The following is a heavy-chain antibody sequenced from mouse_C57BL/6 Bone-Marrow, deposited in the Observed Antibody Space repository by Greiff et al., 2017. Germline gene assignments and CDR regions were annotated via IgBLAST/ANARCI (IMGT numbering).Heavy chain of an antibody. CDR1: GYTFTSYW. CDR2: IGPSDSYT. D-gene: IGHD1-1*01. CDR3: ARDYYYGSPFAY. Sequence: QVQLQQPGAELVMPGASVKLSCKASGYTFTSYWMHWVKQRPGQGLEWIGEIGPSDSYTNYNQKFKGKSTLTVDKSTSTAYMQRSSLASEDSAVYYCARDYYYGSPFAYWGQGTLVTVSA. V-gene: IGHV1-69*01. J-gene: IGHJ3*01.